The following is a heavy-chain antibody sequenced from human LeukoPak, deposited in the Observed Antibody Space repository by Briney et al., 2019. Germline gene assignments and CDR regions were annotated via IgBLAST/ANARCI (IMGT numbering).Heavy chain of an antibody. Sequence: PGGSLRLSCAASGFTVSSNYMNWVRQAPGKGLEWFSVIYSGGSTFYADSVEGRFTISRDNSNNTLYLQMNSLRAEDTAMYYCAREYYDNSGGEDAFDIWGPGTMVTVSS. CDR1: GFTVSSNY. CDR2: IYSGGST. D-gene: IGHD3-22*01. CDR3: AREYYDNSGGEDAFDI. V-gene: IGHV3-53*01. J-gene: IGHJ3*02.